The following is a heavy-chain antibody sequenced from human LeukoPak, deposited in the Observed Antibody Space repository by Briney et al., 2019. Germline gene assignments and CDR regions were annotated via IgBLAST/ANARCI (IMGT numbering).Heavy chain of an antibody. D-gene: IGHD1-26*01. CDR2: ISYDGSNK. J-gene: IGHJ5*02. V-gene: IGHV3-30*18. CDR1: GFTFSNYG. CDR3: AKGAVGATWLDP. Sequence: SGGSLRLSCAASGFTFSNYGMHWARQAPGKGLEWVAIISYDGSNKYYADSVKGRFTISRDNSKNTLYLQMNSPRVEDTAVYYCAKGAVGATWLDPWGQGTLVTVSS.